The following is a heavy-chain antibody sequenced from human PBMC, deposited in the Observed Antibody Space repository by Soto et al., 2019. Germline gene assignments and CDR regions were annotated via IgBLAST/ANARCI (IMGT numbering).Heavy chain of an antibody. D-gene: IGHD3-22*01. CDR3: PRVITMIVASQALDY. J-gene: IGHJ4*02. CDR2: INPNSGGT. Sequence: ASVKVSCKASGYTFTGYYMHWVRQAPGQGLEWMGWINPNSGGTNYAQKFQGRVTMTRDTSISTAYVELSRLRSDDTAVYDCPRVITMIVASQALDYWGQGTLGTVS. V-gene: IGHV1-2*02. CDR1: GYTFTGYY.